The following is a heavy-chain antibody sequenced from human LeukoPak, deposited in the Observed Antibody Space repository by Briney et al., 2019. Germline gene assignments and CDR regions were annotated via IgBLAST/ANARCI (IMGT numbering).Heavy chain of an antibody. CDR1: GFTFSSYA. J-gene: IGHJ4*02. V-gene: IGHV3-30-3*01. D-gene: IGHD2-2*01. CDR3: ARDSASYQLKAIFDY. Sequence: PGGSLRLSCAASGFTFSSYAMHWVRQAPGKGLEWVAVISYDGSNKYYADSVKGRFTISRDNSKNTLYLQMNSLRAEDTAVYYCARDSASYQLKAIFDYWGQGTLVTVSS. CDR2: ISYDGSNK.